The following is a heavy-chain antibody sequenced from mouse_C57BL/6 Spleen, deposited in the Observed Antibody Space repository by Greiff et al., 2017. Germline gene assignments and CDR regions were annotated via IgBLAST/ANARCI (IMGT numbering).Heavy chain of an antibody. CDR3: ARRGYYGSSYRAY. Sequence: VQLQQPGAELVKPGASVKMSCKASGYTFTSYWITWVKQRPGQGLEWIGDIYPGSGSTNYNEKFKSKATLTVDTSSSTAYMQLSSLTSEDSAVYYCARRGYYGSSYRAYWGQGTLVTVSA. CDR2: IYPGSGST. CDR1: GYTFTSYW. V-gene: IGHV1-55*01. J-gene: IGHJ3*01. D-gene: IGHD1-1*01.